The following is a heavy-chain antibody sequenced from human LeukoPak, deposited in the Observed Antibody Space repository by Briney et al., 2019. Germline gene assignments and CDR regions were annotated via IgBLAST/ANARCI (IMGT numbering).Heavy chain of an antibody. CDR2: VTPSGDPT. D-gene: IGHD5-24*01. CDR1: EFSVGSNY. Sequence: GGSLRLSCAASEFSVGSNYMTWVRQAPGKGLEWVSGVTPSGDPTYYADSVKGRFIISRDNSKNTMYLQMNSLRAEDTGVYYCAKDSGWIQFIDWGQGTPVTVSS. V-gene: IGHV3-23*01. CDR3: AKDSGWIQFID. J-gene: IGHJ4*02.